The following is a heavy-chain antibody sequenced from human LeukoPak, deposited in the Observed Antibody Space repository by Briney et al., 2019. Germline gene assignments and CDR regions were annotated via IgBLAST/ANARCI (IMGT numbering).Heavy chain of an antibody. J-gene: IGHJ4*02. CDR2: IYPGDSDT. CDR1: GYSFTTYW. Sequence: GESLKISCKASGYSFTTYWIAWVRQMPGKGLEGMGVIYPGDSDTRHSPSFQGQVTISADKSISTAYLQWNSLKASDTAMYYCARLTYYDNSGYLWGQGTLVTVSS. D-gene: IGHD3-22*01. CDR3: ARLTYYDNSGYL. V-gene: IGHV5-51*01.